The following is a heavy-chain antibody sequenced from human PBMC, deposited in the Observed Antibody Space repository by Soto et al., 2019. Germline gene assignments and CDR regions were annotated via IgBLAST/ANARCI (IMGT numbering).Heavy chain of an antibody. Sequence: PSETLSLTCTVSGGSIISSSYYWGWIRQPPGKGLQWIGSIYYSGTTYYNPSLKSRVTISVDTSKNQFSLKLSSVTAADTAVYYCARADDYGDFNWFDPWGQGTLVTVSS. CDR1: GGSIISSSYY. CDR2: IYYSGTT. V-gene: IGHV4-39*01. D-gene: IGHD4-17*01. CDR3: ARADDYGDFNWFDP. J-gene: IGHJ5*02.